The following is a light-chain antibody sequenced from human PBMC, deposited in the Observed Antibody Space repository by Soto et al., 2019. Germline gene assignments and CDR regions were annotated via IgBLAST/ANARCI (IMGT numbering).Light chain of an antibody. J-gene: IGKJ2*01. CDR3: QQTYT. CDR2: GAS. Sequence: EIVLTQSPGTLYLSPGERATLSCRASQSVSSSYLAWYQQKPGQAPRLLIYGASSRATGIPDRFSGSGSGTDFTLTISRLEPEDFAVYYCQQTYTFGQATKLEIK. CDR1: QSVSSSY. V-gene: IGKV3-20*01.